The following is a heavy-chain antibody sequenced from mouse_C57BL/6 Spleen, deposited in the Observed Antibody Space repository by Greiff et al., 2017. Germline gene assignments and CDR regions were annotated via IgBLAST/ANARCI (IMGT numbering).Heavy chain of an antibody. J-gene: IGHJ1*03. CDR2: IYPGDGDT. CDR3: ARGRVGRWYFDV. V-gene: IGHV1-80*01. D-gene: IGHD4-1*01. CDR1: GYAFSSYW. Sequence: VKLQESGAELVKPGASVKISCKASGYAFSSYWMNWVKQRPGKGLEWIGQIYPGDGDTNYNGKFKGKATLTADKSSSTAYMQLSSLTSEDSAVYFCARGRVGRWYFDVWGTGTTVTVSS.